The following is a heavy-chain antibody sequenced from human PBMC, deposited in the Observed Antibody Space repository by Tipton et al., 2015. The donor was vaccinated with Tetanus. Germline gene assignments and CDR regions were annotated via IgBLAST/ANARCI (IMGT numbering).Heavy chain of an antibody. V-gene: IGHV3-20*04. CDR2: INWNGDTT. CDR3: ARRATSGLDY. D-gene: IGHD1-26*01. CDR1: GFTFDDYG. Sequence: SLRLSCVASGFTFDDYGMTWVRQVPGKGPGWVSSINWNGDTTVYADSVKGRFTISRDNAKNSLYLQMNSLRAEDTAVYYCARRATSGLDYWGQGTLVTVSS. J-gene: IGHJ4*02.